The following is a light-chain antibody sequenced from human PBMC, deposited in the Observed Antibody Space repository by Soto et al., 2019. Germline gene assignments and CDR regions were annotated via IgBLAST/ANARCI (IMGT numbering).Light chain of an antibody. CDR3: QQYNNWPHMT. Sequence: EMTQSPATMSVSPGERATLSCRASQSVSSNLAWYQQKPGQAPRLLIYGASTRATGIPARFSGSGSGTEFTLTISSLQSEDFAVYYCQQYNNWPHMTFGQGTKVDIK. J-gene: IGKJ1*01. CDR2: GAS. V-gene: IGKV3-15*01. CDR1: QSVSSN.